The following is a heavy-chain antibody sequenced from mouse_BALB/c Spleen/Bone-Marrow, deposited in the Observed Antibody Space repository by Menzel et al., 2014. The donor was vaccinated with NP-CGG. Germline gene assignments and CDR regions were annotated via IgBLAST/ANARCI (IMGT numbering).Heavy chain of an antibody. CDR1: GFSLTSYG. J-gene: IGHJ4*01. CDR2: IWAGGST. CDR3: ARDYGSSYYAMDY. D-gene: IGHD1-1*01. V-gene: IGHV2-9*02. Sequence: QVQLQQPGPGLVAPSQSLSITCTVSGFSLTSYGVHWVRRPPGKGLEWLGVIWAGGSTNYNSALMSRLSISKDNSKSQVFLKMNSLQTDDTAMYYCARDYGSSYYAMDYWGQGTSVTVSS.